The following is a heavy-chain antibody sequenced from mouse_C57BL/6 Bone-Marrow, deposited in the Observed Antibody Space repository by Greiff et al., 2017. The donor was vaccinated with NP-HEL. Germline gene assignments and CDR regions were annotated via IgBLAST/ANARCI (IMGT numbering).Heavy chain of an antibody. CDR2: INYDGSST. V-gene: IGHV5-16*01. CDR3: ARVGYGSSYAFFDY. CDR1: GFTFSDYY. J-gene: IGHJ2*01. D-gene: IGHD1-1*01. Sequence: EVQLVESEGGLVQPGSSMKLSCTASGFTFSDYYMAWVRQVPEKGLEWVANINYDGSSTYYLDSLKSRFIISRDNAKNILYLQMSSLKSEDTATYYCARVGYGSSYAFFDYWGQGTTLTVAS.